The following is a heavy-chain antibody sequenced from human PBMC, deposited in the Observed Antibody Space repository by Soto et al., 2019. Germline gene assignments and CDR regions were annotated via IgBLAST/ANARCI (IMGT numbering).Heavy chain of an antibody. D-gene: IGHD6-19*01. CDR1: GLSITDSEMG. CDR2: IDSSGEK. Sequence: QVTLKESGPVLVKTTETLTLRCTVSGLSITDSEMGVSWIRQPPGPPLEWLAHIDSSGEKSYRTFLKSRLAISKDTSKSQIVLTMTNMDPADTATYYCARRHLAVAVSPWFDPWGQGIPVTVSS. CDR3: ARRHLAVAVSPWFDP. V-gene: IGHV2-26*01. J-gene: IGHJ5*02.